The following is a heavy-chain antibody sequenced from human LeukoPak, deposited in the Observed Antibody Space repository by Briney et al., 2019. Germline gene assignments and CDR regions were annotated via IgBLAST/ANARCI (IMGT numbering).Heavy chain of an antibody. V-gene: IGHV3-7*01. Sequence: GGSLRLSCAASGFTFSSYWMSWVRQAPGKGLEWVANIKQDGSEKYYVDSVKGRFTISRDNAKNSLYLQMNSLRAEDTAVYYCARLTSSGWPWDDAFDIWGQGTMVTVSS. CDR3: ARLTSSGWPWDDAFDI. J-gene: IGHJ3*02. D-gene: IGHD6-19*01. CDR2: IKQDGSEK. CDR1: GFTFSSYW.